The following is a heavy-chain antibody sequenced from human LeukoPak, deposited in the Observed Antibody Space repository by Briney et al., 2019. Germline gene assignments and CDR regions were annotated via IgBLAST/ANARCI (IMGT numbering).Heavy chain of an antibody. CDR1: GFTFSSYS. Sequence: GGSLRLSCAASGFTFSSYSMNWVRQAPGKGLEWVSSISSSSSYIYYADSVKGRFTISRDNAKNSLYLQMNSLRAEDTALYYCARSPSIFGVVIYRPFDYWGQGTLVTVSS. V-gene: IGHV3-21*01. J-gene: IGHJ4*02. CDR2: ISSSSSYI. CDR3: ARSPSIFGVVIYRPFDY. D-gene: IGHD3-3*01.